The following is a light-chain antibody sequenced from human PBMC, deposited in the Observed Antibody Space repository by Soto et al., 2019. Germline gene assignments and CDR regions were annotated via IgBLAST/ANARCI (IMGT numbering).Light chain of an antibody. Sequence: QSALTQPASVSGSPGQSITISCTGTSSDVGGSNYVSWYQQPPGKAPKLMIYAVSNRPSGVSNRFSGSKSGNTASLTISGLQAEDEADYYCSSFTSSDTLMFGGVTKLTVL. CDR2: AVS. V-gene: IGLV2-14*01. J-gene: IGLJ3*02. CDR3: SSFTSSDTLM. CDR1: SSDVGGSNY.